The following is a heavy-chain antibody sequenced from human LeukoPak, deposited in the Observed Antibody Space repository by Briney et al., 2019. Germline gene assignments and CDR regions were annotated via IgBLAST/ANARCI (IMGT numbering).Heavy chain of an antibody. CDR3: AKDSRWELRPVNY. CDR2: ISGSSGST. Sequence: GGSLRLSCAASGFTFSSYAMSWVRQAPGKGLEWVSAISGSSGSTYYADSVKGRFTISRDNSKNTLYLRMNSLRAEDTAVYYCAKDSRWELRPVNYWGQGTLVTVSS. CDR1: GFTFSSYA. D-gene: IGHD1-26*01. J-gene: IGHJ4*02. V-gene: IGHV3-23*01.